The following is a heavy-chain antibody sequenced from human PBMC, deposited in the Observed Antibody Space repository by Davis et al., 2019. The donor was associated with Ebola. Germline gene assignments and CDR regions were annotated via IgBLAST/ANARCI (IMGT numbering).Heavy chain of an antibody. J-gene: IGHJ4*02. CDR3: AREVPFCGGDCLDY. CDR2: IDSSATTT. D-gene: IGHD2-21*01. Sequence: GESLKISCAASEFTFSSYEMNWVRQAPGKGLEWVSSIDSSATTTYYADSVKGRFTISRDNAKNSLFLQMNSLTAEDTALYYCAREVPFCGGDCLDYWGQGTLVTVSS. CDR1: EFTFSSYE. V-gene: IGHV3-48*03.